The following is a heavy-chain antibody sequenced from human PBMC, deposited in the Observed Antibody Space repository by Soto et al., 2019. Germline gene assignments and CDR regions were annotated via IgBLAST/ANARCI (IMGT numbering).Heavy chain of an antibody. Sequence: QVQLVQSGAEVKKPESSVKVSCTAPGGTFITYAISWVRQAPGQGLEWMGGIIPMFGTANYAQRFQDRGTITADDSTNTVYMELSSLRSEDTAVYFCASGIQLWLRRINNGYSGWGQGTLVTVSS. CDR1: GGTFITYA. J-gene: IGHJ4*02. CDR2: IIPMFGTA. D-gene: IGHD5-18*01. CDR3: ASGIQLWLRRINNGYSG. V-gene: IGHV1-69*12.